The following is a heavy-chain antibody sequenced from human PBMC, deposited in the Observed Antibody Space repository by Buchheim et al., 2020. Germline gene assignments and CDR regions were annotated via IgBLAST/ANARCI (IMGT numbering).Heavy chain of an antibody. CDR1: GFTFSTYA. CDR3: AKTPGKTHYYYGMDV. V-gene: IGHV3-23*01. Sequence: EVQLLESGGGLVQPGGSLRLSCAASGFTFSTYAMSWVRQAPGKGLEWVSGISGSAGSTYYADSVKGRFTMSRDNSKNTLYLQMDNLRAEDTAIYYCAKTPGKTHYYYGMDVWGQGTT. CDR2: ISGSAGST. J-gene: IGHJ6*02. D-gene: IGHD4-23*01.